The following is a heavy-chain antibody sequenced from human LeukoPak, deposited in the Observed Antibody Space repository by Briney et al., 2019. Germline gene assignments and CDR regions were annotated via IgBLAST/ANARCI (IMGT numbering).Heavy chain of an antibody. D-gene: IGHD6-19*01. CDR3: ARGQYSSGPEDY. CDR2: ISSSSDTI. Sequence: PGGSLRLSCAASGFIFSTYSMNWVRQAPGKGLEWVSYISSSSDTIYYADSVKGRFTISRDNAKNSLYLQMNSLRAEDTAVYYCARGQYSSGPEDYWGQGTLLTVSS. V-gene: IGHV3-48*01. J-gene: IGHJ4*02. CDR1: GFIFSTYS.